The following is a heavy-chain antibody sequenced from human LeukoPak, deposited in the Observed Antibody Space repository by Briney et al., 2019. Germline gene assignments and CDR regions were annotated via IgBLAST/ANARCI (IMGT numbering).Heavy chain of an antibody. Sequence: PSETLSLTCTVSGGSMSSYYWSWIRQPPGKGLEWIGYFYYSGSTNYNPSLKSRVTISVDTSKNQFSLKLSSATAADTAVYYCARGAAPGIRSWFDPWGQGTLVTVSS. D-gene: IGHD6-13*01. V-gene: IGHV4-59*08. CDR2: FYYSGST. CDR1: GGSMSSYY. CDR3: ARGAAPGIRSWFDP. J-gene: IGHJ5*02.